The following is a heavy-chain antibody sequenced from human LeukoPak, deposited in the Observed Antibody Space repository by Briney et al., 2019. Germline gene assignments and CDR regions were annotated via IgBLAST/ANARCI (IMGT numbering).Heavy chain of an antibody. J-gene: IGHJ6*02. CDR1: GFKFSDAW. CDR3: KWELHVYYGKDV. D-gene: IGHD1-26*01. Sequence: GGSLRLSCAASGFKFSDAWTSWVRQAPGKGLEWVGRMKSSVSGGTSDYAAPVKGRFSISRDDSKNTVYLHMNTLKTEDTAVYYCKWELHVYYGKDVWGQGTTVTVSS. CDR2: MKSSVSGGTS. V-gene: IGHV3-15*01.